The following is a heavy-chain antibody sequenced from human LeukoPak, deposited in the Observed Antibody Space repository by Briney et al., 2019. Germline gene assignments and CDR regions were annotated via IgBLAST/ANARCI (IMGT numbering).Heavy chain of an antibody. J-gene: IGHJ4*02. CDR2: IGGDGDST. CDR1: GFTFSSYS. D-gene: IGHD4-23*01. CDR3: AKGEGSYGGTLIDN. V-gene: IGHV3-23*01. Sequence: GALRLSCAASGFTFSSYSMNWVRQAPGKGLERVSAIGGDGDSTYYADSVKGRFTISRDNSKCTLYLQMSSLRVEDTAVYYCAKGEGSYGGTLIDNWGQGTLVTVSS.